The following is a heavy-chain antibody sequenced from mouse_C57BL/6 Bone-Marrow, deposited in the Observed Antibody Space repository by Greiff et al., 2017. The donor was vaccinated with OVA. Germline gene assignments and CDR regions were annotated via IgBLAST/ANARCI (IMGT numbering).Heavy chain of an antibody. CDR1: GFTFSSYA. J-gene: IGHJ2*01. D-gene: IGHD2-3*01. CDR2: ISDGGSYT. Sequence: EVKLVESGGGLVKPGGSLKLSCAASGFTFSSYAMSWVRQTPEKRLEWVATISDGGSYTYYPDNVKGRFTISRDNAKNNLYLQMSHLKSENTAMYDCARGQGVDGYLFDYWGQGTTLTVSA. CDR3: ARGQGVDGYLFDY. V-gene: IGHV5-4*03.